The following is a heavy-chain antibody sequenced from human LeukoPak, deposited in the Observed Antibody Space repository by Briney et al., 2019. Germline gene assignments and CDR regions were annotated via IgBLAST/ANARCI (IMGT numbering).Heavy chain of an antibody. CDR1: GASISSYS. D-gene: IGHD6-13*01. CDR2: IYTTGST. CDR3: ARRSPGSSWYFDY. Sequence: SETLSLTCSVSGASISSYSWSWIRQPPGKGLEWIGYIYTTGSTDYNLSLKSRVTMSGDTSKNQFSLKLSSATAADTAVYYCARRSPGSSWYFDYWGQGTLVTVSS. J-gene: IGHJ4*02. V-gene: IGHV4-4*09.